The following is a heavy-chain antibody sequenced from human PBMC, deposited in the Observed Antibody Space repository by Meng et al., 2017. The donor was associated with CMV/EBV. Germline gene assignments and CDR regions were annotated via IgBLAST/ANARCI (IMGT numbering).Heavy chain of an antibody. J-gene: IGHJ4*02. D-gene: IGHD3-10*01. V-gene: IGHV3-33*06. CDR2: IWYDGSNK. CDR1: TFSSYG. Sequence: TFSSYGTHWVRQAPGKGLEWVAVIWYDGSNKYYADSVKGRFTISRDNSKNTLYLQMNSLRAEDTAVYYCAKDFSYYYGSGSSVGYFDYWGQGTLVTVSS. CDR3: AKDFSYYYGSGSSVGYFDY.